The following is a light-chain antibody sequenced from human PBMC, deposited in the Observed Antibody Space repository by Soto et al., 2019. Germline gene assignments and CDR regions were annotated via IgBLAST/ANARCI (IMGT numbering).Light chain of an antibody. J-gene: IGLJ1*01. CDR1: ANDVGGHNY. Sequence: QSVLTQPRSVSGSPGQSATISCTGTANDVGGHNYVSWYQQHPGEAPKLLIYDVTERPSGVPDRFSGSKSGNTASLTISGLQTEDEADYYCYSNAGTYPFVFGTGTKLTVL. V-gene: IGLV2-11*01. CDR2: DVT. CDR3: YSNAGTYPFV.